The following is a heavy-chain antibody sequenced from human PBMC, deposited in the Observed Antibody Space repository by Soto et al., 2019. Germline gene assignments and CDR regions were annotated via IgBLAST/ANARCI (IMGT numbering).Heavy chain of an antibody. Sequence: QVQLVQSGPEVQKPGASVKVSCKASGYIFNNYGISWVRQAPGQGLEWMGWIYSKEGRINFAQKFQGRVTLTTDTSTSTAYVELRSLRFDDSAVYFCASDIDYDLDYWGQGTLVTVSS. D-gene: IGHD4-17*01. V-gene: IGHV1-18*01. CDR2: IYSKEGRI. CDR1: GYIFNNYG. CDR3: ASDIDYDLDY. J-gene: IGHJ4*02.